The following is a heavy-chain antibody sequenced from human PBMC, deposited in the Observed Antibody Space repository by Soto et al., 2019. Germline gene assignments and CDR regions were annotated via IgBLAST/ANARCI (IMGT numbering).Heavy chain of an antibody. J-gene: IGHJ6*02. CDR2: IKQDGSEK. D-gene: IGHD3-16*01. Sequence: GGSLRLSCAASGFTFSSYWMSWVRQAPGKGLEWVANIKQDGSEKYYVDSGKGRFTISRDNAKNSLYLQMNSLRAEDTAVYYCARDHLPLKATYYDYVWGLGSYYGYYYYGMDFWGQGTTVTVSS. CDR3: ARDHLPLKATYYDYVWGLGSYYGYYYYGMDF. V-gene: IGHV3-7*03. CDR1: GFTFSSYW.